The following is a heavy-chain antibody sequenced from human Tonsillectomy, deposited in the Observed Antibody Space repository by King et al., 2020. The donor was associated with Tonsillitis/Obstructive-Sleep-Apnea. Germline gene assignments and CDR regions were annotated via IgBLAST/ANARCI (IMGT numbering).Heavy chain of an antibody. CDR2: INPDGSNR. J-gene: IGHJ4*02. D-gene: IGHD3-22*01. V-gene: IGHV3-74*03. Sequence: VQLVESGGGLVQPGGSLRLSCAASGFRFSNYWMHWVRQAPGKGPLWVSHINPDGSNRKYADSVKGRFTISRDNARNTLYLQMDSLRVEDTALYYCLHDSAGPDYWGQGTLVTVSS. CDR3: LHDSAGPDY. CDR1: GFRFSNYW.